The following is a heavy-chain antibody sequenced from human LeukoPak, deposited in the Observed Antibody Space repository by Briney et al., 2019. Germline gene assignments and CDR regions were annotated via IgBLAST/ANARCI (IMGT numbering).Heavy chain of an antibody. CDR3: ANAQSPTYR. J-gene: IGHJ5*02. V-gene: IGHV3-53*01. CDR2: IYSGGST. CDR1: Y. Sequence: YMSWVRQXPGKGLEWVSVIYSGGSTYYADSVKGRFTISRDNSKNTLYLQMNSLRAEDTAVYYCANAQSPTYRWGQGTLVTVSS. D-gene: IGHD5-24*01.